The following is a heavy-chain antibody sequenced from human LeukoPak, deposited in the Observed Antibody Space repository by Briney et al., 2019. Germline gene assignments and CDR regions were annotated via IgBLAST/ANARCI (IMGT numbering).Heavy chain of an antibody. Sequence: ASVKVSCKASGYTFTSYGISWVRQAPGQGLEWMGWISAYNGNTNYAQKLQGRVTMTTDTSTSTAYMELRSLRSDDTAVYYCARDEKRCSYGNEFDYWGQGTLVTVSS. J-gene: IGHJ4*02. CDR3: ARDEKRCSYGNEFDY. D-gene: IGHD5-18*01. CDR2: ISAYNGNT. V-gene: IGHV1-18*01. CDR1: GYTFTSYG.